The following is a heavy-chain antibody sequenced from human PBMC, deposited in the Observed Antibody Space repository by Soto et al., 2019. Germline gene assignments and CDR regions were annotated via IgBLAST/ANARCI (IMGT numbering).Heavy chain of an antibody. CDR2: ISWNSGTL. Sequence: VHLVESGGGLVQPGRSLRLSCAASGFTFDDYAMHWVRQAPGKGLEWVSGISWNSGTLGYADSVKGRFTISRDNAKKSLYLQMNSLRAEDTAFYCVKALGEYSGKSLNYWGQGTLVTVSS. V-gene: IGHV3-9*01. CDR1: GFTFDDYA. J-gene: IGHJ4*02. CDR3: KALGEYSGKSLNY. D-gene: IGHD1-26*01.